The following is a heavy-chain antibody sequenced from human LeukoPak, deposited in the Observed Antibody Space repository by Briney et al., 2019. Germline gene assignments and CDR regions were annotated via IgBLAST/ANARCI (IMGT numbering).Heavy chain of an antibody. CDR1: GGSISSYY. J-gene: IGHJ4*02. D-gene: IGHD3-22*01. CDR3: ARGLSAYYYDSSGYYCDY. CDR2: IYYSGST. V-gene: IGHV4-59*01. Sequence: SETLSLTCTVSGGSISSYYWSWIRQPPGKGLEWIGYIYYSGSTNYNPSLKSRVTISVDTSKNQFSLKLSSVTAADTAVYYCARGLSAYYYDSSGYYCDYWGQGTLVTASS.